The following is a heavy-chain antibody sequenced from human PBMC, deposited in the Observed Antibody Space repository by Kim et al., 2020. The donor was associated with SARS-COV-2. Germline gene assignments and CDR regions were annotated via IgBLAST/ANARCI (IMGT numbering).Heavy chain of an antibody. D-gene: IGHD5-12*01. V-gene: IGHV5-51*01. Sequence: GESLKISCYGSGYTFSDYWIGWVRQMPGKGLEWMGIIYPGDSDTTYSPSFQGQVTISADKSINTAYLQWSRLKASDTAMYYCARQTNIAPFKYFDNWGQGTLVTVSS. CDR2: IYPGDSDT. J-gene: IGHJ4*02. CDR3: ARQTNIAPFKYFDN. CDR1: GYTFSDYW.